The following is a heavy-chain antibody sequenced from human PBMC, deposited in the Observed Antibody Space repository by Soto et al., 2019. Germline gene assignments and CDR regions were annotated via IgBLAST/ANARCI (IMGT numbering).Heavy chain of an antibody. V-gene: IGHV4-59*01. CDR2: IHNSGST. CDR3: ARDNTGMDV. Sequence: SETLSLTCTVSGGSITSYYWSWMRQPPGKGLEWIGYIHNSGSTNYNPSLKGRVTISVDTSKNQFSLKLNSVTAADTAVYYCARDNTGMDVWGQGTTVTVSS. CDR1: GGSITSYY. J-gene: IGHJ6*02.